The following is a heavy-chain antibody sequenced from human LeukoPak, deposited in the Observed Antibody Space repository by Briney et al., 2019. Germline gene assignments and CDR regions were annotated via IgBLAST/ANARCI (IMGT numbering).Heavy chain of an antibody. CDR1: GYIFNDYY. D-gene: IGHD5-12*01. J-gene: IGHJ4*02. CDR2: ISAYNGNT. V-gene: IGHV1-18*04. CDR3: ARDIVATFPGY. Sequence: GASVKVSCKTSGYIFNDYYIHWVRQAPGQGLEWMGWISAYNGNTNYAQKLQGRVTMTTDTSTSTAYMELRSLRSDDTAVYYCARDIVATFPGYWGQGTLVTVSS.